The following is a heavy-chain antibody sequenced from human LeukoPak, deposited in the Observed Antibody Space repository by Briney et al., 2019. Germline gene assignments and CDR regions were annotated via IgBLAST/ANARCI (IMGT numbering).Heavy chain of an antibody. CDR2: IYPGDSDT. D-gene: IGHD2-2*01. CDR3: ARRQGCSSTSCPPDS. Sequence: GESLKISCRGSGYSFTSYWIGWVRQMPGKGLEWMGIIYPGDSDTRYSPSFQGQVTMSADKSINTAYLQWSSLKASDTAMYYCARRQGCSSTSCPPDSWGQGTLVTVSS. V-gene: IGHV5-51*01. CDR1: GYSFTSYW. J-gene: IGHJ4*02.